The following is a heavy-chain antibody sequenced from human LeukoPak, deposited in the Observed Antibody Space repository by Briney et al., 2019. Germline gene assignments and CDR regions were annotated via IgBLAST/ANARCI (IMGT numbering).Heavy chain of an antibody. V-gene: IGHV3-21*01. CDR2: ISSSSSNI. Sequence: GGSLRLSCAASGFTFSSYSMNWVRQAPGKGLEWVSSISSSSSNIYYADSVKGRFTISSDNAKNSLYMQMNSLRAEDTAVYYCARDSLLVVVPAAIDYWGQGSLVTVSS. CDR3: ARDSLLVVVPAAIDY. CDR1: GFTFSSYS. D-gene: IGHD2-2*01. J-gene: IGHJ4*02.